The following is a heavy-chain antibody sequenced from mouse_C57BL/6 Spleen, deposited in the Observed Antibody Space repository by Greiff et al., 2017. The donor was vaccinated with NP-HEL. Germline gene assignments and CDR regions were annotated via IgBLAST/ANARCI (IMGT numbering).Heavy chain of an antibody. CDR3: ARFGWTGAMDY. CDR1: GYAFSSSW. Sequence: VQLQQSGPELVKPGASVKISCKASGYAFSSSWMNWVKQRPGKGLEWIGRIYPGDGDTNYNGKFKGKATLTADKSSSTAYMQLSSLTSEDSAVYFCARFGWTGAMDYWGQGTSVTVSS. CDR2: IYPGDGDT. V-gene: IGHV1-82*01. J-gene: IGHJ4*01. D-gene: IGHD1-1*02.